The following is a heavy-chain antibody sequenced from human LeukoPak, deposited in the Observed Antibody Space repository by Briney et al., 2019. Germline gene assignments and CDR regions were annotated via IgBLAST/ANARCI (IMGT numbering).Heavy chain of an antibody. J-gene: IGHJ4*02. Sequence: ASVKVSCKASGYTFTSYAMHWVRQAPGQRLEWMGWINAGNGNTKYSQKFQGRVTITRDTSASTAYMELSSLKSEDTAVYYCARDQYSYGIFDYWGQGTLVTVSS. CDR1: GYTFTSYA. CDR3: ARDQYSYGIFDY. CDR2: INAGNGNT. D-gene: IGHD5-18*01. V-gene: IGHV1-3*01.